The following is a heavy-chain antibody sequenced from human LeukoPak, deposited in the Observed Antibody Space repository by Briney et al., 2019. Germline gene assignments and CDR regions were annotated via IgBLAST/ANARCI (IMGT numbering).Heavy chain of an antibody. J-gene: IGHJ4*02. D-gene: IGHD6-19*01. CDR2: INHSGST. V-gene: IGHV4-34*01. Sequence: SETLSLTCAVYGGSFSGYYWSWIRQPPGKGLEWIGEINHSGSTNYNPSLKSRVTISVDTSKNQFSLKLSSVTAADTAVYYCARVGKQWLVHLWGQRTLVTVSS. CDR3: ARVGKQWLVHL. CDR1: GGSFSGYY.